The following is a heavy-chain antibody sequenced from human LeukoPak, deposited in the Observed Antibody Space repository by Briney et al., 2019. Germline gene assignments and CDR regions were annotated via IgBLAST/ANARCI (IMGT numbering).Heavy chain of an antibody. CDR3: ARANWGSRYFDY. J-gene: IGHJ4*02. Sequence: SETLSLTCAVYGGSFSGYYWSWIRQPPGKGLEWIGEINHSGSTNYNPSLKSRVTMSVDTSKNQFSLKLSSVTAADTAVYYCARANWGSRYFDYWGQGTLVTVSS. V-gene: IGHV4-34*01. CDR2: INHSGST. CDR1: GGSFSGYY. D-gene: IGHD7-27*01.